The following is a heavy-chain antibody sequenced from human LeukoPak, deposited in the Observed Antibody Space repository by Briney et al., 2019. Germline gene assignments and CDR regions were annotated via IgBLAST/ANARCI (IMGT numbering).Heavy chain of an antibody. J-gene: IGHJ3*02. V-gene: IGHV3-66*01. CDR2: IFSGGIT. D-gene: IGHD3-22*01. Sequence: GGSLNFSCQPPEFPSITNKLTWSAKPPGKALNWSSLIFSGGITQYADSVKGRFTISRDNSKNTLYLQMTSLRAEDTAVYHCARDGYYDSSGYRKHDGFDIWGQGTLVTVSS. CDR1: EFPSITNK. CDR3: ARDGYYDSSGYRKHDGFDI.